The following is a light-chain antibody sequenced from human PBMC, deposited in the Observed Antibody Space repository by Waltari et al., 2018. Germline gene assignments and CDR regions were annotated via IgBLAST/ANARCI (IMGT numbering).Light chain of an antibody. J-gene: IGLJ1*01. CDR1: SSDVGGYNY. CDR2: DVS. CDR3: SSYTSSSTFV. Sequence: QSALTQPASVSGSPGQSITISCTGTSSDVGGYNYVSLYQQHPGKAPKLMIYDVSKRSSWFSNRVPGSKSGNTASLTISWLQAEDEADYYFSSYTSSSTFVFGTGTKVTVL. V-gene: IGLV2-14*01.